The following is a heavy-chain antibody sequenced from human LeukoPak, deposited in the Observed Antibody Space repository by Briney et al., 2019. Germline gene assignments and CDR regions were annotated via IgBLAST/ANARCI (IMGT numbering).Heavy chain of an antibody. Sequence: GGSLRLSCAASGXTFSTYAMSWVRQAPGKGLEWVSVLSGSGDTSYYADSVKGRFTISRDISKNTLYLQMNTLRAEDTALYYCAKGGGGSSYHALDFWGQGTLVTVSS. D-gene: IGHD2-15*01. CDR2: LSGSGDTS. V-gene: IGHV3-23*01. CDR3: AKGGGGSSYHALDF. J-gene: IGHJ4*02. CDR1: GXTFSTYA.